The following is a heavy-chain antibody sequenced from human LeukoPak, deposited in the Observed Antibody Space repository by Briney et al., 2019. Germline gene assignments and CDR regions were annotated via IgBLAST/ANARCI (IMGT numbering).Heavy chain of an antibody. CDR2: INPNTGGA. Sequence: GASVKVSFKASGYNFVDYYIHWMRQAPGQGPEWMGWINPNTGGAHYAPNFQGRVTMTRDTFISTAYMEVTRLRSDDTAVFYCARDRHNWNSNMFDYWGQGTLVTVSS. V-gene: IGHV1-2*02. CDR1: GYNFVDYY. D-gene: IGHD1-20*01. CDR3: ARDRHNWNSNMFDY. J-gene: IGHJ4*02.